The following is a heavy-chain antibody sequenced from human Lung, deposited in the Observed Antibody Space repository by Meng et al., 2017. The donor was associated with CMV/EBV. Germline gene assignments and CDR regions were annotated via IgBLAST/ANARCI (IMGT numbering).Heavy chain of an antibody. Sequence: GSLRLSCAPYGGPFSGHYWSWIRQPPGKGLEWIGEINHSGSTNYNPSLKSRVTISVDVSKNQFSLKVTSVTAADTAVYYCARGSWVYVDNDETTVLDCWSRRXLVTVSS. CDR2: INHSGST. CDR3: ARGSWVYVDNDETTVLDC. J-gene: IGHJ4*02. CDR1: GGPFSGHY. V-gene: IGHV4-34*01. D-gene: IGHD3-9*01.